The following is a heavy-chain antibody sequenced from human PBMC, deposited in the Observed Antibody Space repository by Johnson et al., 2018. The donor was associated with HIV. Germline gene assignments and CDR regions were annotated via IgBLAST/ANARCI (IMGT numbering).Heavy chain of an antibody. Sequence: QVQLVESGGGVVQPGGSLRLSCVASGFTFSSYGMHWVRQAPGQGLAWVAFIRYDGSTKYSADSVKGRFTISRDNSKNTLYLQMNSLRAEDTAVYYCAKSTWELRHLDAFDIWGQGTMVTVSS. CDR3: AKSTWELRHLDAFDI. V-gene: IGHV3-30*02. J-gene: IGHJ3*02. CDR2: IRYDGSTK. D-gene: IGHD1-26*01. CDR1: GFTFSSYG.